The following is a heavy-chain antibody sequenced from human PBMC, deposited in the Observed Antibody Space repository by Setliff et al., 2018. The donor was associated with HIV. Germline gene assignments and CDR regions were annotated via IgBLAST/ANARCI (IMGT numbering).Heavy chain of an antibody. CDR3: ARDKLEETTESLWGPMKNDAFDI. D-gene: IGHD1-1*01. CDR2: MNPDTGNT. V-gene: IGHV1-8*02. Sequence: ASVKVSCKASGYTFPNYDINWVRQATGQGLEWMGWMNPDTGNTGYAQNFRGRVTMTRNTSISTAYMELSSLRSEDTAVYYCARDKLEETTESLWGPMKNDAFDIWGPGTLVTVSS. CDR1: GYTFPNYD. J-gene: IGHJ3*02.